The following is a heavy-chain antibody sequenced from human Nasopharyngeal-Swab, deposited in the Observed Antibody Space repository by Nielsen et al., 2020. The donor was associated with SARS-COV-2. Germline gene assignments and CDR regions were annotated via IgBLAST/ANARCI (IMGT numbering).Heavy chain of an antibody. J-gene: IGHJ4*02. D-gene: IGHD5-18*01. CDR2: IKQDGSEK. Sequence: GESLKISCAASGFTFSSDWMSWVRQAPGKGLEWVANIKQDGSEKYYVDSVKGRFTISRDNAKNSPYLQMNSLRAGDTAVYYCARDSRGYSYGYIYFDYWGQGTLVTVSS. CDR1: GFTFSSDW. CDR3: ARDSRGYSYGYIYFDY. V-gene: IGHV3-7*03.